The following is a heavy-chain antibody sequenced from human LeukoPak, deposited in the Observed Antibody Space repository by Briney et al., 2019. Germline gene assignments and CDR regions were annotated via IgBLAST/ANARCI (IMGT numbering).Heavy chain of an antibody. CDR1: GFTFSSHW. CDR3: ARDCYTSGHYSLVDP. Sequence: AGSLRLSCAASGFTFSSHWMHWVRQAPGKGLVWVSRINSDGSSISYADSVKGRFTISRDTSTNTLYLQMSSLRAEETAVYYCARDCYTSGHYSLVDPWGPRTLVTVPS. V-gene: IGHV3-74*01. CDR2: INSDGSSI. D-gene: IGHD3-22*01. J-gene: IGHJ5*02.